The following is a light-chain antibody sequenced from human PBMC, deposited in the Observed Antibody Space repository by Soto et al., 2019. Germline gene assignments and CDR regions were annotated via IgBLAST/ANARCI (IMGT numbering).Light chain of an antibody. Sequence: EIVMTQSPATLSVSPGERATLSCRASQSVSSSLAWYQQKPGQAPRLLIQGASTRATGIPARFSRSGSGTEFTLTINSLQSEDFAVYYCQQYDNWPLSFGQGTKLEIK. CDR1: QSVSSS. J-gene: IGKJ2*01. V-gene: IGKV3-15*01. CDR2: GAS. CDR3: QQYDNWPLS.